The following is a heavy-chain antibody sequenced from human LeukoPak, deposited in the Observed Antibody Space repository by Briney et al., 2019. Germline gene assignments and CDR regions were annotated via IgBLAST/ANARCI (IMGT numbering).Heavy chain of an antibody. CDR3: AKELSGYYGMDV. V-gene: IGHV3-53*01. CDR1: GFTVSSNY. Sequence: GGSLRLSCAASGFTVSSNYMSWVRQAPGKGLEWVSVIYSGGSTYYADSVKGQFTISRDNSKNTLYLQMNSLRAEDTAVYYCAKELSGYYGMDVWGQGTTVTVSS. D-gene: IGHD3-16*02. J-gene: IGHJ6*02. CDR2: IYSGGST.